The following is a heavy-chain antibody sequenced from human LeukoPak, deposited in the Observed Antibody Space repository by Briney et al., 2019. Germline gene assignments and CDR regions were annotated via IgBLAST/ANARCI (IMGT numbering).Heavy chain of an antibody. CDR2: IIPIFGTA. V-gene: IGHV1-69*05. J-gene: IGHJ5*02. D-gene: IGHD4-17*01. Sequence: GASVKVSCKASGGTFSSYAISWVRQAPGQGLEWTGGIIPIFGTANYAQKFQGRVAITTDESTSTAYMELSSLRSEDTAVYYCAREGGDYAGWFDPWGQGTLVTVSS. CDR1: GGTFSSYA. CDR3: AREGGDYAGWFDP.